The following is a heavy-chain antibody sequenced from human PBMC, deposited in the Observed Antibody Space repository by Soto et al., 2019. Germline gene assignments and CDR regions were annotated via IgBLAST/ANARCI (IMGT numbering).Heavy chain of an antibody. J-gene: IGHJ6*02. CDR1: GGSFSGYY. V-gene: IGHV4-34*01. CDR2: INHSGST. Sequence: WETLSLTCAVYGGSFSGYYWSWIRQPPGKGLEWIGEINHSGSTNYNPSLKSRVTISVDTSKYQFSLKLSSVTAADTAVYYCARSTYYGMDVWGQGTTVTVSS. CDR3: ARSTYYGMDV.